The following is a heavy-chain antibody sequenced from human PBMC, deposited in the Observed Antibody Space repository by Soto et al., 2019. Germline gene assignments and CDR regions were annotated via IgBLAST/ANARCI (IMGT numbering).Heavy chain of an antibody. CDR2: IAYDARNK. J-gene: IGHJ4*02. Sequence: GGSLRLSCAASGFTFSTYAMTWVRQAPGKGLEWVAVIAYDARNKYYADSVKGRFTISRDNSKNTLYLQMNSLRIEDTAVYYCARELERVLDDWGQGTLVTVAS. D-gene: IGHD1-1*01. V-gene: IGHV3-30*04. CDR1: GFTFSTYA. CDR3: ARELERVLDD.